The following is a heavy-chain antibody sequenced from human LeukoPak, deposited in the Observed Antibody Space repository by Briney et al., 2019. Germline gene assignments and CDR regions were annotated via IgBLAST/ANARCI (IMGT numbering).Heavy chain of an antibody. J-gene: IGHJ6*01. V-gene: IGHV3-48*01. D-gene: IGHD2-15*01. CDR2: ITRSSTTI. Sequence: GGSLRLSCAASGFNFSIYSMNWVRQAPGKGLEWVSYITRSSTTIYYADSVKGRFTISRDNAKNSLYLQMHSLRAEDTAVYYCARDEGFCSGDSCSGYYYGMDVWGQGTTVTVSS. CDR1: GFNFSIYS. CDR3: ARDEGFCSGDSCSGYYYGMDV.